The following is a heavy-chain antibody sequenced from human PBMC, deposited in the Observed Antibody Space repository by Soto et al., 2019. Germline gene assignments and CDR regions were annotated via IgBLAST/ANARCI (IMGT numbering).Heavy chain of an antibody. Sequence: SVKVSCKASGGTFSSYAISWVRQAPGQGLEWMGGIIPIFGTANYAQKFQGRVTITADESTSTAYMELSSLRSEDTAVYYCARGVRLRWDKLSFDYWGQGTLVTVSS. CDR1: GGTFSSYA. J-gene: IGHJ4*02. CDR3: ARGVRLRWDKLSFDY. V-gene: IGHV1-69*13. D-gene: IGHD4-17*01. CDR2: IIPIFGTA.